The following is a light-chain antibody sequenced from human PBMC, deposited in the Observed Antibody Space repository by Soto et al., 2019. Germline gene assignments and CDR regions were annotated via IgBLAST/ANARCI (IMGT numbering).Light chain of an antibody. CDR3: YSAADKNLV. Sequence: SYELTQPSSVSVSPGQTARITCSGDVVAKKYARWFQQKPGQAPVVVIYKDSERPSGIPERFSGSSSGTTVTLTISGAQVEDEADCYCYSAADKNLVFGGGTKLTVL. V-gene: IGLV3-27*01. CDR2: KDS. J-gene: IGLJ2*01. CDR1: VVAKKY.